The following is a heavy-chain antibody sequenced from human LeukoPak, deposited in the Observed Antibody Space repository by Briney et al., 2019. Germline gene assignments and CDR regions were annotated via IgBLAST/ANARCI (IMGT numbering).Heavy chain of an antibody. CDR3: ARDQGYYGMDV. CDR2: IWYDGSNK. Sequence: GRSLRLSCAASGFTFSSYGMHWVRQAPGKGLEWVAVIWYDGSNKYYADSVKGQFTTSRDNSKNTLYLQMNSLRAEDTAVYYCARDQGYYGMDVWGQETTVTVSS. V-gene: IGHV3-33*01. J-gene: IGHJ6*02. CDR1: GFTFSSYG.